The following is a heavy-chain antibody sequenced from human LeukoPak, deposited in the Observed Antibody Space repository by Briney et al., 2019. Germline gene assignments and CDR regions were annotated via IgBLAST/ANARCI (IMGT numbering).Heavy chain of an antibody. CDR3: ARNGNYLDAFNI. CDR1: GYTSTTYW. Sequence: GESLKISCKASGYTSTTYWIGWVRQMPGRGLEWMGIIYRVDSDTRYSPSFQGQVTISVDKSISTAYLQWSSLKASDTAIYYCARNGNYLDAFNIWGQGTMVTVSS. V-gene: IGHV5-51*01. J-gene: IGHJ3*02. D-gene: IGHD1-7*01. CDR2: IYRVDSDT.